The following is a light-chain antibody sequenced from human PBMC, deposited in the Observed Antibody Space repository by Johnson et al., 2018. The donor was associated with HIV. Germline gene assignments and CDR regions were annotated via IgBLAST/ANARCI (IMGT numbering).Light chain of an antibody. CDR2: DNN. Sequence: QSVLTQPPSVSAAPGQKVTISCSGSSSNIGNNYVSWYQQLPGTAPKLLIFDNNKRPSGIPDRFSGSKSGTSATLGITALQPGDGADYYCGTWDSSLSAYVFGTGTKITVL. V-gene: IGLV1-51*01. CDR3: GTWDSSLSAYV. CDR1: SSNIGNNY. J-gene: IGLJ1*01.